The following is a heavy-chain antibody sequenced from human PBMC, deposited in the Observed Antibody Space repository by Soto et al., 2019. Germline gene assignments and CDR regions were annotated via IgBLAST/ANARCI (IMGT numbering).Heavy chain of an antibody. CDR1: GGSISSSNW. CDR2: IYHSGST. J-gene: IGHJ4*02. Sequence: SETLSLTCAVSGGSISSSNWWSWVRQPPGKGLEWIGEIYHSGSTNYNPSLKSRVTISVDKSKNQFSLKLSSVTAADTAVYYCARDRRYDFWSGYYFDYWGQGTLVTVSS. V-gene: IGHV4-4*02. D-gene: IGHD3-3*01. CDR3: ARDRRYDFWSGYYFDY.